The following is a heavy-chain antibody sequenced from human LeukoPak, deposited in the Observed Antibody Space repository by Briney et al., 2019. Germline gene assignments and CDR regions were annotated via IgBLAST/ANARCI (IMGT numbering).Heavy chain of an antibody. CDR3: TRHEYCSSTSCYEDFDY. CDR1: GFTFSSYV. J-gene: IGHJ4*02. CDR2: ISYDGSNE. V-gene: IGHV3-30*04. D-gene: IGHD2-2*01. Sequence: AGGSLRLSCAASGFTFSSYVMHWVRQAPGKGLEWVAIISYDGSNEYYADSVKGRFTISRDNSKNTLYLQMNSLKTEDTAVYYCTRHEYCSSTSCYEDFDYWGQGTLVTVSS.